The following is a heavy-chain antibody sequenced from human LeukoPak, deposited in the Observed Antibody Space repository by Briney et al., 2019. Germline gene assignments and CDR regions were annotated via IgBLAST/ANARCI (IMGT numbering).Heavy chain of an antibody. D-gene: IGHD2-15*01. CDR3: ARGGVAAKHNWFDP. CDR2: IYYSGST. CDR1: GGSISSYY. Sequence: TETLSLTCTVSGGSISSYYWSWIRQPPGKGLEWIGYIYYSGSTNYNPSLKSRVTISVDTSKNQFSLKLSSVTAADTAVYYCARGGVAAKHNWFDPWGQGTLVTVSS. V-gene: IGHV4-59*01. J-gene: IGHJ5*02.